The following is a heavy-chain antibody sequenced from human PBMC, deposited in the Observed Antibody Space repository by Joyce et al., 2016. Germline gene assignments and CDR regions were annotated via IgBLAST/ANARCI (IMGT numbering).Heavy chain of an antibody. D-gene: IGHD6-19*01. Sequence: QVQLVESGGGVVQPGTSLRLSCAASGFSFTTYGMHWVRQAPGRGLECVAFISFDGADKYYADSGKGRFTISRDNSKNTLYLQMNSLRAEDTALYYCAKDQQNWLVIDYWGQGSLVTVSS. CDR1: GFSFTTYG. CDR3: AKDQQNWLVIDY. V-gene: IGHV3-30*18. J-gene: IGHJ4*02. CDR2: ISFDGADK.